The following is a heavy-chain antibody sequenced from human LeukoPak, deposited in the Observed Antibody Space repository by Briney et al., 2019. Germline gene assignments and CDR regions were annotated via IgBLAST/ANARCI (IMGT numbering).Heavy chain of an antibody. J-gene: IGHJ4*02. CDR2: INPNSGGT. D-gene: IGHD2-2*01. CDR3: ATEQVGYCSSTSCYLGY. Sequence: ASVKVSCKASGYTFTGYYMHWVRQAPGQGLEWMGWINPNSGGTNYAQKFRGRVTMTRDTSISTAYMELSRLRSDDTAVYYCATEQVGYCSSTSCYLGYWGQGTLVTVSS. CDR1: GYTFTGYY. V-gene: IGHV1-2*02.